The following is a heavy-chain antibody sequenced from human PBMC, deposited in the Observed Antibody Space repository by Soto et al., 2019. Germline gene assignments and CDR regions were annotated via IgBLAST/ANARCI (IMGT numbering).Heavy chain of an antibody. D-gene: IGHD6-19*01. V-gene: IGHV3-20*04. Sequence: EVQLVESGGGVVRPGGSLGISCAASGFTFDDYGMSWDRQAPGKGLEWVSGINWNGGSTGYADSVKGRFTISRDNARNSLYLQMTGLRPEDTALYYCARLYSSGWYGPGRYWGQGTLVTVSS. CDR2: INWNGGST. J-gene: IGHJ4*02. CDR1: GFTFDDYG. CDR3: ARLYSSGWYGPGRY.